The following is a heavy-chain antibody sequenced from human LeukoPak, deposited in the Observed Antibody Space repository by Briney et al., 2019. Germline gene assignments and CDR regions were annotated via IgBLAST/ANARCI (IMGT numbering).Heavy chain of an antibody. CDR3: ARDQEGFDY. Sequence: ASVKVSCRASGYTFTSNYIHWVRQAPGQGLEWMGMIYPRDGSTSYAQKFQGRVTVTRDTSTSTVHMELSGLRSEDTAVYYRARDQEGFDYWGQGTLVTVSS. CDR1: GYTFTSNY. CDR2: IYPRDGST. V-gene: IGHV1-46*01. J-gene: IGHJ4*02.